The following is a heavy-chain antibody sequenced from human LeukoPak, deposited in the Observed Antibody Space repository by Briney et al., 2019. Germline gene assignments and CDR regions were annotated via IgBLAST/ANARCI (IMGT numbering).Heavy chain of an antibody. V-gene: IGHV1-2*06. D-gene: IGHD7-27*01. CDR2: INPNSGGT. J-gene: IGHJ4*02. Sequence: ASAKVSCKASGYTFTGYYMHWVRQAPGQGLEWMGRINPNSGGTNYAQKFQGRVTMTRDTSISTAYMELSRLRSDDTAVYYCARVPRPTNWGPFDYWGQGTLVTVSS. CDR1: GYTFTGYY. CDR3: ARVPRPTNWGPFDY.